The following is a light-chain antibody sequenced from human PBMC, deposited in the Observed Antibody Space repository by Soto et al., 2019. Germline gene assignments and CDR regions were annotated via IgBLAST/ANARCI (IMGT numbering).Light chain of an antibody. CDR3: SSYVDSFSVI. Sequence: QSDLTQPPSASGSLGQSVTISCTGTSGDVGHYNYVSWYQQQPGKAPKLMIYEVTKRPSGVPDRFSGSKSGNTASLTVSGLQAEDEADYYCSSYVDSFSVIFGGGTKLTVL. CDR1: SGDVGHYNY. CDR2: EVT. V-gene: IGLV2-8*01. J-gene: IGLJ2*01.